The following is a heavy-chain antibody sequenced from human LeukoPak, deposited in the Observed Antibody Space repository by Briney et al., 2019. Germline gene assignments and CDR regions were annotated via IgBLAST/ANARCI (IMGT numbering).Heavy chain of an antibody. CDR3: ARDFFSEVTYHGEIAYFDQ. CDR2: INPKSGDT. V-gene: IGHV1-2*02. D-gene: IGHD1-14*01. J-gene: IGHJ4*02. Sequence: ASVKVSCKTSGYTFSDYSIHWVRQAPGQGLEWMGWINPKSGDTESAQKFQGRVTMTGDTSISTIYMEVTRLRSDDTAIYYCARDFFSEVTYHGEIAYFDQWGPGTLVSVSS. CDR1: GYTFSDYS.